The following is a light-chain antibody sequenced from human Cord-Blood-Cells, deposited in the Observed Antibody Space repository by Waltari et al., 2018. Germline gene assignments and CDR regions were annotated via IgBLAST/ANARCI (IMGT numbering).Light chain of an antibody. V-gene: IGKV4-1*01. J-gene: IGKJ1*01. CDR1: QSVLYSSNNKNY. CDR3: QQYYSTPWT. CDR2: WAS. Sequence: DIVMTQSPDSLAVSLGERATINCKSSQSVLYSSNNKNYLAWYQQKPGQQPKLLIYWASTRESGVPDRFSGSGSVTDFTLTISSLQAEDVAVYYCQQYYSTPWTFGQGTKVEIK.